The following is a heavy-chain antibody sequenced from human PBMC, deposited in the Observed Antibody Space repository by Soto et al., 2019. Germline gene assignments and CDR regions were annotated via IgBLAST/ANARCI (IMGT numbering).Heavy chain of an antibody. V-gene: IGHV4-39*02. CDR3: ARDMTQQTIFDF. CDR1: SGSISSTPYY. J-gene: IGHJ4*02. Sequence: AETLSLTCAVSSGSISSTPYYWAWIRQPPGKGLQWIGSIYYSGSTYYNPSLKSRVTISVDTSKSQFSLQVRSVTAADTAMYYCARDMTQQTIFDFWGQGTLVTVSS. CDR2: IYYSGST. D-gene: IGHD3-16*01.